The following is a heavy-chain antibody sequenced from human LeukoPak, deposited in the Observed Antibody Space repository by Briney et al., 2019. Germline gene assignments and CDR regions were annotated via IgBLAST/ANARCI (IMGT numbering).Heavy chain of an antibody. CDR3: AKDSAKKYDDY. J-gene: IGHJ4*02. V-gene: IGHV3-23*01. Sequence: GGSLRLSCAASGFTFSSYAMSWVRQAPGKGLEWVSAISASGGSTFYADSVKGRFTISRDISKNTLYLHLNSLRAEDTAVYYCAKDSAKKYDDYWGQGTLVTVSS. D-gene: IGHD2/OR15-2a*01. CDR1: GFTFSSYA. CDR2: ISASGGST.